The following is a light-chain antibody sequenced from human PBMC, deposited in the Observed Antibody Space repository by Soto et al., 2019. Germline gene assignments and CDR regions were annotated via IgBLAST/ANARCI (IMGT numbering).Light chain of an antibody. Sequence: IQLTQSPSSLSASVGDRVTITCRASQGIGSYLAWYQQKPGEAPKLLIYAASTLQSGVPSRFSGSGSGTDFALTISSLQAEDFATYYCQQLSSYPSTFGGGTKVENK. V-gene: IGKV1-9*01. CDR3: QQLSSYPST. J-gene: IGKJ4*01. CDR1: QGIGSY. CDR2: AAS.